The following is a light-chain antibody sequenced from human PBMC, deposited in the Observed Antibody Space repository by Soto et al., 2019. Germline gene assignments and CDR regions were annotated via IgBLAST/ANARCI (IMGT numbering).Light chain of an antibody. CDR1: QSVSSSY. J-gene: IGKJ3*01. CDR3: QRYGSSPRFT. Sequence: EIVLTQSPGTLSLSPGERATLSCRASQSVSSSYLAWYQHKPGQAPRLLIYGASNRATGIPDRFSGSGSGTAFSLTVSRLEREDFAVYYCQRYGSSPRFTFGPGTKVDMK. CDR2: GAS. V-gene: IGKV3-20*01.